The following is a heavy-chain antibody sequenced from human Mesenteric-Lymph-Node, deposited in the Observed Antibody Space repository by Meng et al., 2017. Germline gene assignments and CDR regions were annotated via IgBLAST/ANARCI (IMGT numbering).Heavy chain of an antibody. D-gene: IGHD3-16*02. CDR2: MDPNSDNR. Sequence: ASVKVSCKASGYTFTSYAMNWVRQATGQGLEWMGWMDPNSDNRGSAQKFQGRVTFTRDTSTSTAYMELRTLRSEDTAVYYCARGLTYYDNLSGSYRYGACDIWGQGTVVTVSS. CDR1: GYTFTSYA. V-gene: IGHV1-8*03. J-gene: IGHJ3*02. CDR3: ARGLTYYDNLSGSYRYGACDI.